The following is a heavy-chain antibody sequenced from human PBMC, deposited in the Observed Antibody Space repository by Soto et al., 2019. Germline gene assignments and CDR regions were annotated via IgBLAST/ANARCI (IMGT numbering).Heavy chain of an antibody. Sequence: EVQLLESGGGLVQPGGSLRLSCAASGFTFSSYAMSWVRQAPGKGLEWVSAISGSGGSTYYADSVKGRFTISRDNSKNTLYLQMNSLRAEDTAVYYCAKGPVLGIAARKGFYFDYWGQGTLVTVSS. CDR2: ISGSGGST. J-gene: IGHJ4*02. CDR3: AKGPVLGIAARKGFYFDY. V-gene: IGHV3-23*01. CDR1: GFTFSSYA. D-gene: IGHD6-6*01.